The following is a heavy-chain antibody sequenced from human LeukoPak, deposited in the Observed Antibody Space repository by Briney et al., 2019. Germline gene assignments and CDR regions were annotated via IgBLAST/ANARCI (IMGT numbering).Heavy chain of an antibody. CDR1: GFLFSKYN. CDR3: ARGDNWNYGIDY. Sequence: PGGSLRLSCAASGFLFSKYNMNWVRQAPGKGLEWVSYISSSTTTIYYADSVKGRFTISRDNAKNSLYLQMNSLRAEDTAVYYCARGDNWNYGIDYWGQGTLVTVSS. J-gene: IGHJ4*02. D-gene: IGHD1-7*01. CDR2: ISSSTTTI. V-gene: IGHV3-48*01.